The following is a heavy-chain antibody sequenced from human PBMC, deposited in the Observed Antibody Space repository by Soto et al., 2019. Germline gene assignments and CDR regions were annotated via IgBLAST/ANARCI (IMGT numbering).Heavy chain of an antibody. CDR1: GGTFSSYA. V-gene: IGHV1-69*12. CDR3: ARDPTPVVLGRPPYGMDV. Sequence: QVQLVQSGAEVKKPGSSVKVSCKASGGTFSSYAISWVRQAPGQGLEWMGGIIPIFGTANYAQKFQGRVTITADAPTSTAYMELSSLRSEDTAVYYCARDPTPVVLGRPPYGMDVWGQGTTVTVSS. J-gene: IGHJ6*02. CDR2: IIPIFGTA. D-gene: IGHD2-15*01.